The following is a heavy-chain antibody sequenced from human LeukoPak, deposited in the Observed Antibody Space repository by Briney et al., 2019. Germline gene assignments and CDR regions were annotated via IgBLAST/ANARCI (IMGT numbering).Heavy chain of an antibody. Sequence: GGSLRLSCSASGFTFSNFWLHWVRQAPGKGLEWVSRISGDGSMSNYADSVKGRFTISRDDAKNTLYLQMYSLRDDDTAVYFCTKGGKTVFDDWGQGTLVTVSS. CDR1: GFTFSNFW. J-gene: IGHJ4*02. D-gene: IGHD3-10*01. V-gene: IGHV3-74*01. CDR2: ISGDGSMS. CDR3: TKGGKTVFDD.